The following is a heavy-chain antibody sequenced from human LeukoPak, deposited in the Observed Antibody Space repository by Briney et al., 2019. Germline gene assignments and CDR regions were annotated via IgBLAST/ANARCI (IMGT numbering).Heavy chain of an antibody. CDR2: IKEDGTET. CDR3: AKEGRSLQTY. D-gene: IGHD5-24*01. J-gene: IGHJ4*02. Sequence: GGSLRLSCEASGFIFSNYAMSWVRLAPGKGLEWVANIKEDGTETYYVDSVKGRFTISRDNAKNSLYLQMNSLRVEDTAVYYCAKEGRSLQTYWGQGTLVTVSS. CDR1: GFIFSNYA. V-gene: IGHV3-7*03.